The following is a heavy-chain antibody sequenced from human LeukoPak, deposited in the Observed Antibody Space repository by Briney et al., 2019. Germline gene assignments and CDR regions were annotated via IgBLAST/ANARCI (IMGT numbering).Heavy chain of an antibody. J-gene: IGHJ4*02. CDR1: GGSISSSSYY. CDR3: ARLRYFDWLPSCYFDY. CDR2: IYYSGST. Sequence: SETLSLTCTVSGGSISSSSYYWGWIRQPPGKGLEWIGSIYYSGSTYYNPSLKSRVTISVDTSKNQFSLKLSSVTAADTAVYYCARLRYFDWLPSCYFDYWGQGTLVTVSS. D-gene: IGHD3-9*01. V-gene: IGHV4-39*01.